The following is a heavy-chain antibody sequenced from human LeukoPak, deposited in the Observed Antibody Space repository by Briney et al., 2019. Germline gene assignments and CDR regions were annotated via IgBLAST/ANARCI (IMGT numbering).Heavy chain of an antibody. D-gene: IGHD3-9*01. CDR2: IYTSGST. CDR1: GGSISSCY. Sequence: SETLSLTCTVSGGSISSCYWSWIRQPAGKGLEWIGRIYTSGSTNYNPSLKSRVTMSVDTSKNQFSLKLSSVTAADTAVYYCARDWESLTGYFSVNWFDPWGQGTLVTVSS. CDR3: ARDWESLTGYFSVNWFDP. V-gene: IGHV4-4*07. J-gene: IGHJ5*02.